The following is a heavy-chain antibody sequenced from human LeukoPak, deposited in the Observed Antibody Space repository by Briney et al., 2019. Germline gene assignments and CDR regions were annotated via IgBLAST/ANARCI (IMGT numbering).Heavy chain of an antibody. V-gene: IGHV3-21*04. CDR3: AKEGSGSGVRVDAFDI. Sequence: PGGSLRLSCAASGFTFSSYSMNWVRQAPGKGLEWVSSISSSSSYIYYADSVEGRFTISRDNAKNSLYLQMNSLRAEDTALYYCAKEGSGSGVRVDAFDIWGQGTMVTVSS. CDR2: ISSSSSYI. D-gene: IGHD3-10*01. J-gene: IGHJ3*02. CDR1: GFTFSSYS.